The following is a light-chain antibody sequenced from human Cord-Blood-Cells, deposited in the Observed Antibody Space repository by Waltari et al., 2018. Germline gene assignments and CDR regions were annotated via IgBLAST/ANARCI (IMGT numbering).Light chain of an antibody. J-gene: IGLJ2*01. CDR2: EGS. V-gene: IGLV2-23*01. Sequence: QSALTQPASVSGSPGQSITISCTGTSSDVGSYNLVPCYQQPPGKAPKLMIYEGSKRPSGVSNRFSGSKSGNTASLTISGLQAEDEADYYCCSYAGSSTYVVFGGGTKLTVL. CDR3: CSYAGSSTYVV. CDR1: SSDVGSYNL.